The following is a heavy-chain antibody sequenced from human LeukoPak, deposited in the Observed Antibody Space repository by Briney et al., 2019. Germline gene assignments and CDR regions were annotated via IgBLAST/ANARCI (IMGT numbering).Heavy chain of an antibody. Sequence: VASVKVSCKASGYTFTSYFMHWVRQAPGQGLDWMGIINPSGGSTSYAQKFQGRVTMTRDTSTSTVYMELSSLRPEDTAVYYCARDSADYGDYDYWGQGTLVTVSS. V-gene: IGHV1-46*01. CDR2: INPSGGST. CDR1: GYTFTSYF. D-gene: IGHD4-17*01. J-gene: IGHJ4*02. CDR3: ARDSADYGDYDY.